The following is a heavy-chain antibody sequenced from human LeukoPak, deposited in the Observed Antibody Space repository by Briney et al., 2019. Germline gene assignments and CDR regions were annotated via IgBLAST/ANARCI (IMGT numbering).Heavy chain of an antibody. CDR2: ISSTRSTI. J-gene: IGHJ6*03. CDR3: ARGDVYYYYYYMDV. Sequence: GGSLRLSCAASGFTSEFTFGTYSMNWVRQAPGKGLEWLAYISSTRSTIYYADSVKGRFTISRDNAKNSLYLQMNSLRAEDTAVYYCARGDVYYYYYYMDVWGQGTTVTVSS. CDR1: GFTSEFTFGTYS. V-gene: IGHV3-48*01.